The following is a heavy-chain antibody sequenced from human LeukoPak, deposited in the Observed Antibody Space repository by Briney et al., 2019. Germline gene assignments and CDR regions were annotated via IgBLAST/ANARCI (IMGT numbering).Heavy chain of an antibody. Sequence: ASVKVSCKAPEGTLTSYALSWVRQAPGQGLERMGRIIPVLALTNYAHKFQGRLTIVADKVTSTAYMELTDLTSADTAVYFCARGSGSGNYALGRWGQGTLVTVSS. J-gene: IGHJ4*02. V-gene: IGHV1-69*04. CDR3: ARGSGSGNYALGR. CDR1: EGTLTSYA. D-gene: IGHD3-10*01. CDR2: IIPVLALT.